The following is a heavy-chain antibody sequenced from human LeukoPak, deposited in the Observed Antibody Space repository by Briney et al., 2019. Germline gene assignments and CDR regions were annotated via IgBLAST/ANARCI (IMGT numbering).Heavy chain of an antibody. J-gene: IGHJ6*03. Sequence: PGGSLRLSCVASGITFSNAWMSWVRQAPGKGLEWVGRIKNKTDGGTTDYAAPVKGRFTISRDDSKNTLYLQMNSLKTEDTAVYYCTTLQGGVATIFYYYYYMDVWGKGTTVTVSS. CDR3: TTLQGGVATIFYYYYYMDV. V-gene: IGHV3-15*01. D-gene: IGHD5-12*01. CDR1: GITFSNAW. CDR2: IKNKTDGGTT.